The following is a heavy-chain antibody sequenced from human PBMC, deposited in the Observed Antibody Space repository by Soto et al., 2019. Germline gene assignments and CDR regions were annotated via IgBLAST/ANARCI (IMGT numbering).Heavy chain of an antibody. Sequence: QVQLQESGPGLVKPSETLSLTCTVSGGSVSSGSYYWSWIRQPPGKGLEWIGYIYYSGSTNYNPSLKSRVTISVDTSKNKFSLKLSSVTAADTAVYYCAREGGAAAARGHWGQGTLVTVSS. J-gene: IGHJ4*02. CDR3: AREGGAAAARGH. D-gene: IGHD6-13*01. CDR1: GGSVSSGSYY. CDR2: IYYSGST. V-gene: IGHV4-61*01.